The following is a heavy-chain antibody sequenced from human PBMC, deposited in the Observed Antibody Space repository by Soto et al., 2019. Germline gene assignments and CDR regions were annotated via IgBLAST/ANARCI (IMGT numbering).Heavy chain of an antibody. CDR2: IGTAGDP. Sequence: EVQLVESGGDLVQPGGSLRLSCAASGFTFSSYDMNWVRQAAGKGLEWVSAIGTAGDPYYTDSAKGRFTISRENAQNSLFLQMNSLRAGDTAVYYCARGSFGAGSFRAYMDVWGRGTTVTVSS. D-gene: IGHD3-10*01. J-gene: IGHJ6*03. CDR1: GFTFSSYD. V-gene: IGHV3-13*05. CDR3: ARGSFGAGSFRAYMDV.